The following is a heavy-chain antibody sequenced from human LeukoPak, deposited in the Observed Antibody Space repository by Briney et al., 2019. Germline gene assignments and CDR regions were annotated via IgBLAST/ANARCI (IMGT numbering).Heavy chain of an antibody. J-gene: IGHJ4*02. Sequence: SVKVSCKASGGTFSSYAISWVRQAPGQGLEWMGGIIPIFGPANYAQKFQGRVTITADESTSTAYMELSSLRSEDTAVYYCARAPSPDCTSTSCPPYYFDYWGQGTLVTVSS. CDR3: ARAPSPDCTSTSCPPYYFDY. CDR1: GGTFSSYA. D-gene: IGHD2-2*01. CDR2: IIPIFGPA. V-gene: IGHV1-69*13.